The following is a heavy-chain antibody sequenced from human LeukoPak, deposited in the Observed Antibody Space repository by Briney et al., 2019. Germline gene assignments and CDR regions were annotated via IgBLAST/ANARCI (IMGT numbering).Heavy chain of an antibody. CDR1: GFTFSSFG. Sequence: PGGSLRLSCAASGFTFSSFGMHWVRQGPGKGREWVAVIWYDGSKNYYADSVKGRFSISRDNSKNTLFVQMNSLRAEDTAISYCARDYLDYQSTGSYNVDWGQGTLVTVSS. V-gene: IGHV3-33*01. J-gene: IGHJ4*02. D-gene: IGHD3-22*01. CDR3: ARDYLDYQSTGSYNVD. CDR2: IWYDGSKN.